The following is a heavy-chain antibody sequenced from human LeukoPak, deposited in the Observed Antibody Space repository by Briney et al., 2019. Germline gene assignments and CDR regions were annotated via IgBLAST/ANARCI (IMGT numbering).Heavy chain of an antibody. CDR2: ISGNGAGT. CDR1: GFTFSSYA. D-gene: IGHD5-24*01. CDR3: AKDGVATNDWQPDY. J-gene: IGHJ4*02. Sequence: PGGSLRLSCAASGFTFSSYAMTWVRQAPGKGLQWVSAISGNGAGTYYADSVKGRFTISRENSKNTLYLQMNSLRADDTDLYYCAKDGVATNDWQPDYWGEGPVVSVSS. V-gene: IGHV3-23*01.